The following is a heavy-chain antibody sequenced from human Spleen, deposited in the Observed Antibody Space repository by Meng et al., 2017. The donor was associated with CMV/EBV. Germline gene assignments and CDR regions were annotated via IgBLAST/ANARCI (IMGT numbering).Heavy chain of an antibody. V-gene: IGHV1-24*01. D-gene: IGHD2-2*01. CDR2: ADPEDGET. Sequence: ASVKVSCKVSGHTLADLSMHWVRQAPGKGLEWMGGADPEDGETIYAQNFQGRVTMTEDTSTDTAYMELRSLRSEDTAVYYCAIIPAAIDWFDPWGQGTLVTVSS. J-gene: IGHJ5*02. CDR3: AIIPAAIDWFDP. CDR1: GHTLADLS.